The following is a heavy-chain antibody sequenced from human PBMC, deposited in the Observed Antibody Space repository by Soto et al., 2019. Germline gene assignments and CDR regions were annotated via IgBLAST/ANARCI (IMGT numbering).Heavy chain of an antibody. Sequence: EVQLLESGGGLVQPGGSLRLSCAASGFTFSSYAMSWVRQAPGKGLEWVSAISGSGGSTYYADSVKGRFTISRDNSKNPRYLLMNGLRAEVTAVYYCAKDVRAYYDSSGCYDAFDIWCQGTMVTVSS. CDR3: AKDVRAYYDSSGCYDAFDI. V-gene: IGHV3-23*01. CDR1: GFTFSSYA. D-gene: IGHD3-22*01. CDR2: ISGSGGST. J-gene: IGHJ3*02.